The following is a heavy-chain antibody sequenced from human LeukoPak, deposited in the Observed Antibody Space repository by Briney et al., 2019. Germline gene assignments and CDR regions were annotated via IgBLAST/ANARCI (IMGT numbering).Heavy chain of an antibody. CDR1: GGSFSNYY. Sequence: SETLSLTCAVFGGSFSNYYLHWIRLPPGKGQGWIGEVSHSGSTKYNPSLKSRVTISGDSSKNQFSLNLSSVTDTAVYYCVIFIMGTTTTDYWGQGTLVTVSS. CDR2: VSHSGST. D-gene: IGHD1-26*01. J-gene: IGHJ4*02. CDR3: VIFIMGTTTTDY. V-gene: IGHV4-34*01.